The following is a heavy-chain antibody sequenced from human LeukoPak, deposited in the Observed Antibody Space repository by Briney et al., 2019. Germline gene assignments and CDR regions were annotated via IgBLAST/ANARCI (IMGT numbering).Heavy chain of an antibody. CDR3: VRQKGHSSSWWYFDY. CDR2: VNYSGYT. CDR1: TASLNNIGYY. J-gene: IGHJ4*02. D-gene: IGHD6-19*01. V-gene: IGHV4-39*01. Sequence: SETLSLTCTVSTASLNNIGYYWGWIRQPPGEGLEWLGIVNYSGYTYYNPSLRSRVSINVDTAKNQFSLKLSSVTAADTAVYYCVRQKGHSSSWWYFDYWAQGTPVTVSS.